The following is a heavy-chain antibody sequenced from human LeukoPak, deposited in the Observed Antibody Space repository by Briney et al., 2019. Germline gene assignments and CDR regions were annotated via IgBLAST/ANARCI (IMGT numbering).Heavy chain of an antibody. Sequence: EASVKVSCKASGGTFSSYAISWVRQAPGQGLEWMGGIIPIFGTANYAQKFQGRVTITADESTSTAYMELSSLRSEDTAVYYCARGPPSMIVVVNYFDYWGQGTLVTVSS. D-gene: IGHD3-22*01. CDR1: GGTFSSYA. V-gene: IGHV1-69*13. CDR3: ARGPPSMIVVVNYFDY. CDR2: IIPIFGTA. J-gene: IGHJ4*02.